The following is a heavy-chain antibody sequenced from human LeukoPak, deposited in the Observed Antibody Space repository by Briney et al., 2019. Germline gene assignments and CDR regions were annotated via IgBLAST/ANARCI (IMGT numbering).Heavy chain of an antibody. V-gene: IGHV4-61*01. CDR1: GVSINTCCYY. D-gene: IGHD5-18*01. CDR2: KYYSGST. J-gene: IGHJ4*01. Sequence: SETLSLTCAVSGVSINTCCYYWTWIRQPPGKGLEWIGYKYYSGSTRYNSSLRSRLTISLDTSKNQFSLRLTSVTAADTAVYYCARGRSYGFDFDSWGHGTLVIVSS. CDR3: ARGRSYGFDFDS.